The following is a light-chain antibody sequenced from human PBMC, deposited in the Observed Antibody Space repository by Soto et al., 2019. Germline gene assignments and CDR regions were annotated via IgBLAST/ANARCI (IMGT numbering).Light chain of an antibody. J-gene: IGKJ1*01. Sequence: EIVMTQSPATLSVSPGERATLSCRASQSVSSNLARYQQKPGQAPRLLIYGASTRATGIPARFSGSGSGTEFTHTISSLQSEDFAVYYCQQYNNWPWTFGQGTKVEIK. CDR1: QSVSSN. V-gene: IGKV3-15*01. CDR3: QQYNNWPWT. CDR2: GAS.